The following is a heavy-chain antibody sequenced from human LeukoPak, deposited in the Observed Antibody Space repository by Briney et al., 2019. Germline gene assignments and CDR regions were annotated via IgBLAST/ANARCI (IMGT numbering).Heavy chain of an antibody. J-gene: IGHJ4*02. CDR2: MNPNSGNT. D-gene: IGHD3-10*01. Sequence: ASVKVSCKASGYTFTSYDINWVRQATGQGLEWMGWMNPNSGNTGYAQKFQGRVTMTRNTPISTAYMELSSLRSEDTAVYYCARGIRLSQYYGSGSYPLDYWGQGTLVTVSS. CDR3: ARGIRLSQYYGSGSYPLDY. V-gene: IGHV1-8*01. CDR1: GYTFTSYD.